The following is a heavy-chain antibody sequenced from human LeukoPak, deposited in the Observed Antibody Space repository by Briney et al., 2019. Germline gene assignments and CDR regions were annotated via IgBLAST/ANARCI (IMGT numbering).Heavy chain of an antibody. CDR1: GFTFSSYG. Sequence: GGSLRLSCAASGFTFSSYGMHWVRQAPGKGLEWVAVISYDGSNKYYADSVKGRFTISRDNSKNTLYLQMNSLRAEDTAVYYCAKLYDILTGYFDYWGQGTLVTVSS. J-gene: IGHJ4*02. D-gene: IGHD3-9*01. CDR2: ISYDGSNK. CDR3: AKLYDILTGYFDY. V-gene: IGHV3-30*18.